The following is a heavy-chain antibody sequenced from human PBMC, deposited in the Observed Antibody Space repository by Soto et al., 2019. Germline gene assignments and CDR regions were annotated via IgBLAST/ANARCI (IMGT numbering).Heavy chain of an antibody. CDR2: IYPGDPDT. D-gene: IGHD3-10*01. CDR3: ASTSHYYGSGKDAFDI. J-gene: IGHJ3*02. Sequence: GESLKISCKGSGYSFTSYWIGWVRQMPGKGLEWMGIIYPGDPDTRYSPSFQGQVTISADKSISTAYLQWSSLKASDTAMYYCASTSHYYGSGKDAFDIWGQGTMVTVSS. CDR1: GYSFTSYW. V-gene: IGHV5-51*01.